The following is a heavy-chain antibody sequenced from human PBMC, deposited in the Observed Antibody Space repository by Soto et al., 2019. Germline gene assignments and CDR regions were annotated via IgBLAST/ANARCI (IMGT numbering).Heavy chain of an antibody. Sequence: SVKVSCKASGYTFTSYTISWVRQAPGQGLEWMGRIIPILGIANYAQKFQGRVTITADKSTSTAYMELSSLRSEDTAVYYCARARRGYDDYGRYYYYGMDVWGQGTTVTVSS. CDR1: GYTFTSYT. V-gene: IGHV1-69*02. D-gene: IGHD5-12*01. CDR3: ARARRGYDDYGRYYYYGMDV. J-gene: IGHJ6*02. CDR2: IIPILGIA.